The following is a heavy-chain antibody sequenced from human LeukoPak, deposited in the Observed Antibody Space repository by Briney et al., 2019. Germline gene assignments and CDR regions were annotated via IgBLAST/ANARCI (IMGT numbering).Heavy chain of an antibody. Sequence: PVGSLRLSCAASGFTFSSYAMSWVRQAPGKGLEWVSAISGSGGSTYYADSVKGRFTISRDNSKNTLYLQMNSLRAEDTAVYYCAPRPEQQLPLPRDYWGQGTLVTVSS. CDR1: GFTFSSYA. V-gene: IGHV3-23*01. D-gene: IGHD6-13*01. J-gene: IGHJ4*02. CDR2: ISGSGGST. CDR3: APRPEQQLPLPRDY.